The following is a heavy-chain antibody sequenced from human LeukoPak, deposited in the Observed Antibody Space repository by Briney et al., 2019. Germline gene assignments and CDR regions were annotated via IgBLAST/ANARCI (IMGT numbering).Heavy chain of an antibody. J-gene: IGHJ3*02. D-gene: IGHD3-22*01. CDR3: ARERYDSSGYYQLYKDAFDI. V-gene: IGHV1-46*01. CDR1: GYTFTSYY. CDR2: INPSGGST. Sequence: ASVKVSCKASGYTFTSYYMHWVRQAPGQGLEWMGIINPSGGSTSYAQKFQGRATMTRDTSTSTVYMELSSLRSEDTAVYYCARERYDSSGYYQLYKDAFDIWGQGTMVTVSS.